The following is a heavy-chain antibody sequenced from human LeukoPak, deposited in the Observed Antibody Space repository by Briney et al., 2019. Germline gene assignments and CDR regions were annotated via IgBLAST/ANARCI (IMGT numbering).Heavy chain of an antibody. CDR3: ARAQYYSRAFDI. J-gene: IGHJ3*02. Sequence: SETLSPTCTVSGGSISSYYWSWIRQPPGKGLEWIGYIYYSGSTNYNPSLKSRVTISVDTSKNQFSLKLSSVTAADTAVYYCARAQYYSRAFDIWGQGTMVTVSS. CDR1: GGSISSYY. V-gene: IGHV4-59*01. CDR2: IYYSGST. D-gene: IGHD2/OR15-2a*01.